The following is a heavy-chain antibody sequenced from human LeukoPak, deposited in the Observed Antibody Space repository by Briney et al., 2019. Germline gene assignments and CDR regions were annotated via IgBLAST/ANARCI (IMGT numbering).Heavy chain of an antibody. J-gene: IGHJ5*02. CDR2: INPSGSST. Sequence: GASVKVSFKAFGYTFTIYYMHWVRQAPGQGLEGMGLINPSGSSTSYAQKFQGRLSLTRDMSTSTDYMELSSLRSEDTAVYYCARDNSVGDTAWWFDPWGQGTLVTVSS. V-gene: IGHV1-46*01. CDR3: ARDNSVGDTAWWFDP. CDR1: GYTFTIYY. D-gene: IGHD1-26*01.